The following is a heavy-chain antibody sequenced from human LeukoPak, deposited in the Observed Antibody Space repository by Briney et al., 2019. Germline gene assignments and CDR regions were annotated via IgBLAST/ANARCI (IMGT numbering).Heavy chain of an antibody. D-gene: IGHD6-19*01. CDR1: GGSISGSSYY. CDR2: IYYSGST. V-gene: IGHV4-39*01. J-gene: IGHJ6*02. Sequence: SETLSLTCTVSGGSISGSSYYWGWIRQPPGKGLEWIGSIYYSGSTYYNPSLKSRVTISVDTSKNQFSLKLSSVTAADTAVYYCARHGIPSGSGWYHFGYYYGMDIWGQGTTVTVSS. CDR3: ARHGIPSGSGWYHFGYYYGMDI.